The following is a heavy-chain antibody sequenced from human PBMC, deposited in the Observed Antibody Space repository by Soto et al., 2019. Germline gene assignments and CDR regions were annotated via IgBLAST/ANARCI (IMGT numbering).Heavy chain of an antibody. J-gene: IGHJ4*02. CDR3: ATRPRWRSGSYYFDY. D-gene: IGHD1-26*01. CDR1: GYTLTELS. V-gene: IGHV1-24*01. CDR2: FDPEDGET. Sequence: ASVKVSCKVSGYTLTELSMHWVRQAPGKGLEWMGGFDPEDGETIYAQKFQGRVTMTEDTSTDTAYMELSSLRSEDTAVYYCATRPRWRSGSYYFDYWGQGTLVTVSS.